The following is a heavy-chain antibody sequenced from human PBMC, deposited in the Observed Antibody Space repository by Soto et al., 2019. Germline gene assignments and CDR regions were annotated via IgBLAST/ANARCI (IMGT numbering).Heavy chain of an antibody. Sequence: PGVSLTLYCATTRFAFGSYARQWVRQAPGKGLEWVAVISYDGSNKYYADSVKGRFTISRDNSKNTLYLQMNSLRAEDTAVYYCAKYYDFWSGYYTGGMDVWGQGT. CDR1: RFAFGSYA. CDR2: ISYDGSNK. J-gene: IGHJ6*02. V-gene: IGHV3-30-3*01. D-gene: IGHD3-3*01. CDR3: AKYYDFWSGYYTGGMDV.